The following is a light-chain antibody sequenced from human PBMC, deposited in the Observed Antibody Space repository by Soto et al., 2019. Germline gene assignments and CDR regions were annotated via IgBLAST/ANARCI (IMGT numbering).Light chain of an antibody. CDR1: QSVSSN. CDR3: QQYNNWPPPWT. V-gene: IGKV3-15*01. J-gene: IGKJ1*01. CDR2: GAS. Sequence: EIVMTQSPATLSVSPGERATLSCRASQSVSSNLAWYQQKPGQAPRLLIYGASTRATGIPARFSGSGSGTEFTLTISSLTSEDFAVYYCQQYNNWPPPWTFGQGTKVEIK.